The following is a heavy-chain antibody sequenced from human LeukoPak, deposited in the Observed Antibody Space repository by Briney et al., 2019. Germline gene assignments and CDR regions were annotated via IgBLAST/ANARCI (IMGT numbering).Heavy chain of an antibody. Sequence: PGGTLRLSCAASGFTFTSYNMNWVRQAPGKGLEWVSSITSSSSYIYYADSVKGRFTISRDNAKNSLYLQMDSLRVEDTAVYYCARDPYSGNYGAYYYYYMDVWGKGTTVTISS. J-gene: IGHJ6*03. V-gene: IGHV3-21*06. CDR1: GFTFTSYN. CDR3: ARDPYSGNYGAYYYYYMDV. CDR2: ITSSSSYI. D-gene: IGHD1-26*01.